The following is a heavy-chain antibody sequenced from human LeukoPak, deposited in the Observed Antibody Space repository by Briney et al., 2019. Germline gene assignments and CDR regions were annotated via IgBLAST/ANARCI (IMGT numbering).Heavy chain of an antibody. CDR3: ARQLNGLGYCSGGSCYSGIVY. D-gene: IGHD2-15*01. CDR2: IVPIFGAA. Sequence: SVKVSCKASGDTFSSYVINWGRQAPGQGLEWMGGIVPIFGAARYAQKCQGRVTITADKSTRTAYLDLSSLRSEDTAVYYWARQLNGLGYCSGGSCYSGIVYWGQGTLVTVSS. J-gene: IGHJ4*02. CDR1: GDTFSSYV. V-gene: IGHV1-69*06.